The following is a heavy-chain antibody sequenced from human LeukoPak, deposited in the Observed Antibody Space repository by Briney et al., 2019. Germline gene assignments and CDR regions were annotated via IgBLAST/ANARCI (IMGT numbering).Heavy chain of an antibody. CDR1: GFTFSSYA. CDR2: ISGSGDST. D-gene: IGHD2-2*01. J-gene: IGHJ6*02. Sequence: GGSLRLSCAASGFTFSSYAMSWVRQAPGKGLEWVSAISGSGDSTFYADSVKGRFTISRDNSKNTLYLQMNSLRAEDTAVYYCARVESGYCSSTSCSIYYYYGMDVWGQGTTVTVSS. CDR3: ARVESGYCSSTSCSIYYYYGMDV. V-gene: IGHV3-23*01.